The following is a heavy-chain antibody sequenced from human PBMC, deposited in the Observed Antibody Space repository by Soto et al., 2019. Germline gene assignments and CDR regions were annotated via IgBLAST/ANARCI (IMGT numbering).Heavy chain of an antibody. CDR2: ITLNNGKT. J-gene: IGHJ4*02. D-gene: IGHD1-26*01. V-gene: IGHV1-18*01. CDR3: AREIVGVTGGE. Sequence: ASVKVSCKASGYTFAISGISWVRQAPGQGLEWLGWITLNNGKTKYVQGLQGRVTMTTDTSTSTAYMELRSLRSDDTAVYYCAREIVGVTGGEWGQGNLVTVSS. CDR1: GYTFAISG.